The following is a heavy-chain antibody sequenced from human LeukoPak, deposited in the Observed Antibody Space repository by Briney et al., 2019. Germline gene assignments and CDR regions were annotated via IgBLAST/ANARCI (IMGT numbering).Heavy chain of an antibody. CDR3: ARLHYGGNYGYYYYYMDV. Sequence: SETLSLTCAVYGGSFSGYYWSWIRQPPGKGLEWIGEINHSGSTNYNPSLKSRVTISVDTSKNQFSLKVSSVTAADTAVYYCARLHYGGNYGYYYYYMDVWGKGTTVTVSS. J-gene: IGHJ6*03. CDR2: INHSGST. V-gene: IGHV4-34*01. D-gene: IGHD4-23*01. CDR1: GGSFSGYY.